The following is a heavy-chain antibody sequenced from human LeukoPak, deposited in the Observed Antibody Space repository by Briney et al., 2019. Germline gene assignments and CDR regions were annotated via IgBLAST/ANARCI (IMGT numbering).Heavy chain of an antibody. D-gene: IGHD5-12*01. V-gene: IGHV4-31*03. CDR1: GGSISSGGYY. CDR3: ARVGYTGPDAFDI. J-gene: IGHJ3*02. Sequence: PSQTLPLTCTVSGGSISSGGYYWSWIRQHPGKGLEWIGYIYYSGTTYYNPSPKSRVTISVDTSKNQFSLKLSSVTAADTAVYYCARVGYTGPDAFDIWGQGTMVTVSS. CDR2: IYYSGTT.